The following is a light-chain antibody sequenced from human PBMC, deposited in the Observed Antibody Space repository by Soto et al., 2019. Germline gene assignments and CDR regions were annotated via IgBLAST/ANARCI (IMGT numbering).Light chain of an antibody. V-gene: IGKV3-20*01. CDR2: GAS. J-gene: IGKJ1*01. CDR1: QSVSSSY. Sequence: EIVLTQSPGTLSLSPEERATLSCRASQSVSSSYLAWYQQKPGQAPRPLIYGASSRAIGIPDRFSGSGSGTDFTLTISRLEPEDFAVYYCQQYGSSPWTFGHGTKVEIK. CDR3: QQYGSSPWT.